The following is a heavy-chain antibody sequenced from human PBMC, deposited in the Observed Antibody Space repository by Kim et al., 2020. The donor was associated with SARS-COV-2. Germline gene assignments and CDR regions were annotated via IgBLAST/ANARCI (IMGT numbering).Heavy chain of an antibody. CDR1: GYTFTDYY. V-gene: IGHV1-46*04. CDR2: MNPSGGSP. CDR3: ARAGAEKSLAF. J-gene: IGHJ4*02. Sequence: ASVKVSCKTSGYTFTDYYMHWVRQAPGQGLEWMGIMNPSGGSPTYAQRLQDRVTMTRDPSTKTLYLQLSSLRFDDTAIYFCARAGAEKSLAFWGQGTLVTVSS.